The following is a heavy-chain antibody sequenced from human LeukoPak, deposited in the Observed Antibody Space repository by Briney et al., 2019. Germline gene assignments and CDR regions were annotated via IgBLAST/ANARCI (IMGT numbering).Heavy chain of an antibody. CDR2: IYPGDSDT. CDR3: ARHRSSSWSHFDY. CDR1: GYSFTSYW. V-gene: IGHV5-51*01. Sequence: GESLKIPCKGSGYSFTSYWIGWVRQMPGRGLEWMGIIYPGDSDTRYSPSFQGQVTISADKSISTAYLQWSSLKASDTAMYYCARHRSSSWSHFDYWGQGTLVTVSS. J-gene: IGHJ4*02. D-gene: IGHD6-13*01.